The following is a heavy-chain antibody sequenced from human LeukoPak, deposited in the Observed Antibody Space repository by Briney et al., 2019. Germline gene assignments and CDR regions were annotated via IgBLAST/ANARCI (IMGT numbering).Heavy chain of an antibody. D-gene: IGHD3-10*01. CDR2: ISHSGST. J-gene: IGHJ5*02. V-gene: IGHV4-59*01. CDR3: AGGYDSGIYGWFDP. CDR1: GGSISSYY. Sequence: SETLSLTCIVAGGSISSYYWIWIRQPPGKGLEWIGHISHSGSTNYNPSLQSRVTISVDTSKKQFSLKLNSVTAADTAVYYCAGGYDSGIYGWFDPWGQGTLVTVSS.